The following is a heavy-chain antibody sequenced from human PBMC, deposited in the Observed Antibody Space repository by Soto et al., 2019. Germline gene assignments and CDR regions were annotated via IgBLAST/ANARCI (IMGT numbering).Heavy chain of an antibody. CDR1: GFTFSNAW. V-gene: IGHV3-15*07. CDR3: TTDFSVVTAIPQYFQH. D-gene: IGHD2-21*02. CDR2: IKSKTDGGIT. J-gene: IGHJ1*01. Sequence: EVQLVESGGGLVKPGGSLRLSCAASGFTFSNAWMNWVRQAPGKGLEWVGRIKSKTDGGITDYAAPVKGRFTISRDDSKNTLYLQMNSLKTEDTAVYYCTTDFSVVTAIPQYFQHWGQGTRVTVSS.